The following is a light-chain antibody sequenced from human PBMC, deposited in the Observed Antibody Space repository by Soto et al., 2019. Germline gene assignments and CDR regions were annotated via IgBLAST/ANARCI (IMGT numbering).Light chain of an antibody. V-gene: IGLV2-14*01. CDR3: SSFTDSDTWV. CDR1: SSDIGGYNY. CDR2: EVS. Sequence: QSVLTQPASVSGSPGQSITISCTGSSSDIGGYNYVSWYQQYPGKAPKLIIYEVSNRPSGISNRFSASKSGNTASLTISGLHAEDETDYYCSSFTDSDTWVFGGGTKLTVL. J-gene: IGLJ3*02.